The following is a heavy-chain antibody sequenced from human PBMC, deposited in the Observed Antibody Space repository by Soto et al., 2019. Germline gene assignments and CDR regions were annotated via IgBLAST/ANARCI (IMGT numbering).Heavy chain of an antibody. CDR1: GFTFSSYA. D-gene: IGHD6-19*01. CDR3: AKGSSGWYERFDY. CDR2: ISGSGGST. Sequence: EVQLLESGGGLVQPGGSLRLSCAASGFTFSSYAMSWVRQAPGKGLEWVSAISGSGGSTYYADSVKGRFTISRDNFKNTRYLQMNSMRAEDTAVYYCAKGSSGWYERFDYWGQGTLVTVSS. V-gene: IGHV3-23*01. J-gene: IGHJ4*02.